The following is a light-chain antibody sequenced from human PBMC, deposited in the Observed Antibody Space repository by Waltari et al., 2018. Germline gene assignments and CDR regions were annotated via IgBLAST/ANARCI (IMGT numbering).Light chain of an antibody. J-gene: IGLJ1*01. Sequence: SSELTQDPAVSVALGQTVRITCQGDGLRGYYARWFQQKPGQAPVLVIFGKNNRPSGIPDRFSGSSSGNTVSLTITGAQAEDEADYYCYSRDSSGDHLRVFGTGTRVTVL. CDR2: GKN. V-gene: IGLV3-19*01. CDR3: YSRDSSGDHLRV. CDR1: GLRGYY.